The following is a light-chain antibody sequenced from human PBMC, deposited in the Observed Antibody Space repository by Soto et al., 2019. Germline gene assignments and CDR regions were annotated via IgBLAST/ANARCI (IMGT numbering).Light chain of an antibody. CDR2: EVT. V-gene: IGLV2-14*01. J-gene: IGLJ3*02. CDR3: YSYTRSNTWV. CDR1: SSDVGAYNY. Sequence: QSALTQPASVSGSPGQSITISCAGTSSDVGAYNYVSWYQHHPGTAPKLMIYEVTNRPSGVSNRFSGSKSGNTASLTISGLQAEDEADYYWYSYTRSNTWVFGGGTKLTVL.